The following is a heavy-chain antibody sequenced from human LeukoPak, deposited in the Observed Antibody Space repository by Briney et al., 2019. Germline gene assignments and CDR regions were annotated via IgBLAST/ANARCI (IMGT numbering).Heavy chain of an antibody. Sequence: GGSLRLSCAASGFIFTSHTMTWVRQTPGKGLEWVSSISGASGHIYYADSVKGRFTISRDKAENSLFLQMSSLRVEDTAVYYCARHYCVDSNCFYYLDSWGQGTLVTVSS. CDR3: ARHYCVDSNCFYYLDS. CDR1: GFIFTSHT. D-gene: IGHD4-11*01. V-gene: IGHV3-21*01. J-gene: IGHJ4*02. CDR2: ISGASGHI.